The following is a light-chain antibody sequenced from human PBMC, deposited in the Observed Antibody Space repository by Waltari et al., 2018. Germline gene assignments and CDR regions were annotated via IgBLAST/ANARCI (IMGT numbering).Light chain of an antibody. CDR3: ATWDDSLSCRV. Sequence: QSVLPQPPSTSGTPGQTVTISCSGSTSNIGTNTVTWYQLLPGTAPKTVIFANYHRPSGVPDRVSASKSGTSASLVISGLQSEDEADYFCATWDDSLSCRVFGGGTKVTVL. CDR2: ANY. V-gene: IGLV1-44*01. J-gene: IGLJ3*02. CDR1: TSNIGTNT.